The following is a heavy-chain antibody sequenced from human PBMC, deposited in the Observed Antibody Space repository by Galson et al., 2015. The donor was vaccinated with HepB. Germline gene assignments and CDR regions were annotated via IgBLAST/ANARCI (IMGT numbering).Heavy chain of an antibody. Sequence: SLRLSCAASGFSFSSYSMNWVRQAPGTGLEWVAIIWFDGSIKYYADSVKGRFTISRDNSKNTLYLQMKNLRAEDTAVYHCARDRYCRGGSCYYDALNVWGQGTMVTVSS. CDR3: ARDRYCRGGSCYYDALNV. CDR2: IWFDGSIK. CDR1: GFSFSSYS. D-gene: IGHD2-15*01. J-gene: IGHJ3*01. V-gene: IGHV3-33*08.